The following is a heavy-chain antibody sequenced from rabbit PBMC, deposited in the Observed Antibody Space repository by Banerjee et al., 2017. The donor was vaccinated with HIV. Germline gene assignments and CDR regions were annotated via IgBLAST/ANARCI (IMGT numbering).Heavy chain of an antibody. D-gene: IGHD2-1*01. CDR3: ARRYDDYGDERNYFNL. CDR2: IYTSSGST. CDR1: GIDFSSGYD. Sequence: QQQLEESGGGLVKPGGTLTLTCKASGIDFSSGYDMCWVRQAPGKGLELIACIYTSSGSTWYASWVNGRFTISRSTSLNTVDLKMTSLTAADTATYFYARRYDDYGDERNYFNLWGQGTLVTVS. V-gene: IGHV1S43*01. J-gene: IGHJ4*01.